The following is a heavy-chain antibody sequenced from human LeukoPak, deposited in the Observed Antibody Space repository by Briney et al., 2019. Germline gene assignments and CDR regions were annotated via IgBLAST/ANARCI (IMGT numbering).Heavy chain of an antibody. V-gene: IGHV5-51*01. CDR1: GYSFINYW. Sequence: GESLEISCKGSGYSFINYWIGWLRQMPGKVLEWMGIIYPGESDARYSPSFKGQVILSADKSISTAYLQWSSLKASDTAIYYCARLDRYCSGGSCFPDAFDIWGQGTMVTVSS. D-gene: IGHD2-15*01. CDR3: ARLDRYCSGGSCFPDAFDI. CDR2: IYPGESDA. J-gene: IGHJ3*02.